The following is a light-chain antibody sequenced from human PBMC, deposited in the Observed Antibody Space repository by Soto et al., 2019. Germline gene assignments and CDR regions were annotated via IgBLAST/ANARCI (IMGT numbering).Light chain of an antibody. CDR3: QTWGTGIRV. CDR1: SGHSSYA. J-gene: IGLJ2*01. CDR2: LNSDGSH. V-gene: IGLV4-69*01. Sequence: LTQSPSASASLGASVKLTCTLSSGHSSYAIAWHQQQPEKGPRYLMKLNSDGSHSKGDGIPDRFSGSSSGAERYLTISSLQSEDEADYYCQTWGTGIRVFGGGTKVTVL.